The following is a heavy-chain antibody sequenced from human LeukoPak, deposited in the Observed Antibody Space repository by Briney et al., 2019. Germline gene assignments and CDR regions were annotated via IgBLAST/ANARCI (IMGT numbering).Heavy chain of an antibody. J-gene: IGHJ4*02. Sequence: SETLSLTCTVSGGSISSSSYYWGWIRQPPGKGLEWIGSIYYSGSTYYNPSLKSRVTISVDTSKNQFSLKLSSVTAADTAVYYCVSEGGSYYLPFDYWGQGALVTVSS. CDR3: VSEGGSYYLPFDY. CDR2: IYYSGST. CDR1: GGSISSSSYY. D-gene: IGHD1-26*01. V-gene: IGHV4-39*01.